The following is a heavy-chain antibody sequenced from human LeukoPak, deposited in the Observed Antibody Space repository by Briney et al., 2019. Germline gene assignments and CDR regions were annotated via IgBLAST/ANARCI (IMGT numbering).Heavy chain of an antibody. V-gene: IGHV4-39*01. CDR1: GGSISSSSYY. CDR2: IYYSGST. Sequence: SETLSLTCTVSGGSISSSSYYWGWIRQPPGKGLEWIGSIYYSGSTYYNPSLKGRVTISVDTSKNQFSLKLSSVTAADTAVYYCARQRYCGGDCYSPPRDYWGQGTLVTVSS. J-gene: IGHJ4*02. CDR3: ARQRYCGGDCYSPPRDY. D-gene: IGHD2-21*02.